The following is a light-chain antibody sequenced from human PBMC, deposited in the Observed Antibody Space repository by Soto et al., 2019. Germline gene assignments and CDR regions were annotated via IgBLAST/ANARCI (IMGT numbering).Light chain of an antibody. V-gene: IGLV2-8*01. CDR3: SSYAGSNNLL. CDR2: EVN. CDR1: SSDVGGYNY. Sequence: QSVLTQPASVSGSPGQSITISCTGTSSDVGGYNYVSWYQQHPGKAPKLMIYEVNKRPSGVPDRFSGSKSGNTASLTVSGLQPKDEADYYCSSYAGSNNLLFGGGTKLTVL. J-gene: IGLJ2*01.